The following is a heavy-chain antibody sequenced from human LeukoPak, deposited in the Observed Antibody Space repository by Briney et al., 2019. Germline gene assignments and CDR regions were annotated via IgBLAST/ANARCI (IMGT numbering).Heavy chain of an antibody. D-gene: IGHD2-2*03. Sequence: PSETLSLTCTVSGGSISSSSYYWGWFRQPPGKGLEWIGYIYYNGFTRYNPSLKSRVTISGDTSKNQFSLKLSSVTAADTAVYYCARRGYCSSTSCYGGAFDIWGQGTMVTVSS. CDR3: ARRGYCSSTSCYGGAFDI. J-gene: IGHJ3*02. CDR1: GGSISSSSYY. CDR2: IYYNGFT. V-gene: IGHV4-39*07.